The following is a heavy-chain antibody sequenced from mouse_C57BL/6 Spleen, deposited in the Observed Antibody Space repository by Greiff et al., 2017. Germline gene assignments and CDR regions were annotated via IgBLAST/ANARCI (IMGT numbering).Heavy chain of an antibody. CDR1: GYTFTSYW. CDR3: ARGGGDY. CDR2: IDPSDSYT. J-gene: IGHJ2*01. Sequence: QVQLQQPGAELVKPGASVKLSCKASGYTFTSYWMQWVKQRPGQGLEWIGEIDPSDSYTNYNQKFKGKATLTVDTSSSTAYMQRSSLTSEDSAVYYCARGGGDYWGQGTTLTVSS. V-gene: IGHV1-50*01.